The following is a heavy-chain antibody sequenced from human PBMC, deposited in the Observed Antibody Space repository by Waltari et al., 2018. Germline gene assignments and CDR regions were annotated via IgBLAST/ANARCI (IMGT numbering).Heavy chain of an antibody. V-gene: IGHV3-23*04. D-gene: IGHD2-15*01. CDR2: ISGSGGST. Sequence: EVQLVESGGGLVQPGGSLRLSCSASGITFSRYAMSWVRQAPGKGLEWVSAISGSGGSTYYADSVKGRFTISRDNSKNTLYLQMNSLRAEDTAVYYCAKSPRTPDQMWDYWGQGTLVTVSS. CDR1: GITFSRYA. J-gene: IGHJ4*02. CDR3: AKSPRTPDQMWDY.